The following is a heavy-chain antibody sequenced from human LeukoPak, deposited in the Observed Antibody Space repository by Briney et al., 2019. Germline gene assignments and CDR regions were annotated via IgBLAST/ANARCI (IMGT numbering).Heavy chain of an antibody. Sequence: PGGSLRLSCAASGFTFSSFWMSWVRQAPGKGLEWVANINQDGSGKYYVDSVKGRFTISRDNAKNSLYLQMNSLRAEDTAVYYCARASIGDNVDYWGQGTLVTVSS. V-gene: IGHV3-7*04. CDR3: ARASIGDNVDY. J-gene: IGHJ4*02. CDR2: INQDGSGK. CDR1: GFTFSSFW. D-gene: IGHD2-21*01.